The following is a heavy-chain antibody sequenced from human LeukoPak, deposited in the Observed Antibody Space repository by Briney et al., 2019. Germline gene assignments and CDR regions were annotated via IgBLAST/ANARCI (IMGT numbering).Heavy chain of an antibody. Sequence: PGGSLRLSCAASGFTFSSYAMHWVRQAPGKGLEWVAVISYDGSAKYYADSVKGRFTISRDNSKNMLYLQMNSLRAEDTALYYCAKEGSPMVATTMDVWGQGTTVTVSS. CDR1: GFTFSSYA. CDR3: AKEGSPMVATTMDV. CDR2: ISYDGSAK. J-gene: IGHJ6*02. D-gene: IGHD5-24*01. V-gene: IGHV3-30*04.